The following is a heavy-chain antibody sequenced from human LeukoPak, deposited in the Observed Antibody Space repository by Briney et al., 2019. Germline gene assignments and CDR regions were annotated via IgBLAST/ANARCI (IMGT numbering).Heavy chain of an antibody. CDR3: AKAIVGAFDY. D-gene: IGHD1-26*01. V-gene: IGHV3-30*18. CDR2: ISYDGSNK. CDR1: GFTFSSYG. J-gene: IGHJ4*02. Sequence: GGSLRLSCAASGFTFSSYGMHWVRQAPGKGLEWVAVISYDGSNKYYADSVKGRFTISRDNSKNTLYLQMNSLRAGDTAVYYCAKAIVGAFDYWGQGTLVTVSS.